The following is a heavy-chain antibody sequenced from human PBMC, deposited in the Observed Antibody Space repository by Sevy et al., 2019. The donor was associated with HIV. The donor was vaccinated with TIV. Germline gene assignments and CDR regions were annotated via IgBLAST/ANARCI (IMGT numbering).Heavy chain of an antibody. J-gene: IGHJ4*02. CDR3: AREGVGGYSYNLDY. D-gene: IGHD5-18*01. Sequence: GGSLRLSCAASGFSFSSYALHWVRQAPGKGLEYVSAISSNGGSTYYADSVKGRFTISRDNSKNTLYLQMGSLRAEDMAVYSCAREGVGGYSYNLDYWGQGTLVTVSS. CDR1: GFSFSSYA. CDR2: ISSNGGST. V-gene: IGHV3-64*02.